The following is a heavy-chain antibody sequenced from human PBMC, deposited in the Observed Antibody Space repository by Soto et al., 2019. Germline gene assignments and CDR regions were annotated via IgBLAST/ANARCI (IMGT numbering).Heavy chain of an antibody. CDR2: IYHSGIT. D-gene: IGHD5-12*01. CDR3: AAGGGLPRYY. Sequence: QLQLQESGSGLVKPSQTLSLTCAVSGGSISSGGYSWSWIRQPPVKGLEWIGYIYHSGITYYNPSLKSRATISVDRSKNQSSLKLSSVTAADTAVYYCAAGGGLPRYYWGQGNLVTVSS. J-gene: IGHJ4*02. V-gene: IGHV4-30-2*01. CDR1: GGSISSGGYS.